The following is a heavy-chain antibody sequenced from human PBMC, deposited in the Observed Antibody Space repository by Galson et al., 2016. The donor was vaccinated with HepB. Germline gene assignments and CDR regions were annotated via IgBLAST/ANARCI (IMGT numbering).Heavy chain of an antibody. CDR3: ARDGCTDGICYTKKNFNYSYGLDV. J-gene: IGHJ6*02. V-gene: IGHV1-69*13. D-gene: IGHD2-2*02. Sequence: SVKVSCKASGGTFSSFGISWVRQAPGQGLEWVGGVIPMFGTPNYAQKFQGRVTITADERTSTDYLELSSLRSEDTALYYCARDGCTDGICYTKKNFNYSYGLDVWGQGTTVTVTS. CDR1: GGTFSSFG. CDR2: VIPMFGTP.